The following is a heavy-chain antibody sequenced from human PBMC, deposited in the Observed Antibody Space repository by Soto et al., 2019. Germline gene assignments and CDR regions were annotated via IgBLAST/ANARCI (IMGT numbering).Heavy chain of an antibody. CDR2: IYHSGST. CDR3: ARVAGGGSCYSDCWFDP. V-gene: IGHV4-30-2*01. CDR1: GGYISRGCYS. D-gene: IGHD2-15*01. Sequence: ASETLSLTCAVSGGYISRGCYSWSWIRPPPGKGLEWIGYIYHSGSTYYNPSLKSRVTISVDRSKNQFSLKLSSVTAADTAVYYCARVAGGGSCYSDCWFDPWGQGTLVTVSS. J-gene: IGHJ5*02.